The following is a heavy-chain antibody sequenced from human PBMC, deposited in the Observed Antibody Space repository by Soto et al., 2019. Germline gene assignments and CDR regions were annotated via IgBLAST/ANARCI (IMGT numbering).Heavy chain of an antibody. J-gene: IGHJ4*02. CDR1: GYTFTISA. CDR2: INAGTGRA. Sequence: ASVTVSCTASGYTFTISAMDWVRQAPGERPEWMGWINAGTGRAEYSQNFQDRVTITSDTSATTAYMELNSLSFEDTAVYYCVKDGWGFRLWGQGTLVTVSS. D-gene: IGHD2-21*01. V-gene: IGHV1-3*01. CDR3: VKDGWGFRL.